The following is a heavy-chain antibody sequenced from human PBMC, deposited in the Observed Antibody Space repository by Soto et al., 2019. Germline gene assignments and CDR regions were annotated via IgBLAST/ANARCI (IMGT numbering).Heavy chain of an antibody. D-gene: IGHD1-1*01. Sequence: PSEPLSLTWVVSGGSITSSHWSWIRQCPGKGLEWIAYTAYTGNTNYNPSLKSRTTINADTSKNQFSLQLASVTPEDTAVYYCARGINSAIDIWGQGTMVTVS. J-gene: IGHJ3*02. CDR3: ARGINSAIDI. CDR1: GGSITSSH. CDR2: TAYTGNT. V-gene: IGHV4-59*12.